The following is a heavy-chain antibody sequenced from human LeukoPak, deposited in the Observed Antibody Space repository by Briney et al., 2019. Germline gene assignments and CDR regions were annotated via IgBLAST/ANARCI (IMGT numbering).Heavy chain of an antibody. CDR2: INPNSGGT. D-gene: IGHD3-3*01. V-gene: IGHV1-2*06. CDR1: GYTFTGYY. J-gene: IGHJ4*02. CDR3: ARGPHFGGVPLHYFDC. Sequence: ASVKVSCKASGYTFTGYYMHWVRQAAGQGLEWMGRINPNSGGTNYAQTFQGRVTMSRDTSMSPAYMELSRVSSADTAVYYCARGPHFGGVPLHYFDCWGQGTLVTVSS.